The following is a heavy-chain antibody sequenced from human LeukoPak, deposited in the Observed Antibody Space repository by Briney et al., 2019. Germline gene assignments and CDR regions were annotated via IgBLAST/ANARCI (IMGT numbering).Heavy chain of an antibody. CDR2: INHSGST. J-gene: IGHJ4*02. V-gene: IGHV4-34*01. Sequence: SETLSLTCAVYGGSFSGYYWGWIRQPPGKGLEWIGEINHSGSTNYNPSLKSRVTISVDTSKNQFSLKLSSVTAADTAVYYCARGEDRKPIVVVPAAKYYFDYWGQGTLVTVSS. CDR1: GGSFSGYY. D-gene: IGHD2-2*01. CDR3: ARGEDRKPIVVVPAAKYYFDY.